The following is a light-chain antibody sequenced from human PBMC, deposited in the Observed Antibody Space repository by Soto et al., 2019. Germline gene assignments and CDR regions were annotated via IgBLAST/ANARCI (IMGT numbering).Light chain of an antibody. Sequence: VLTQSPGTLSLSPGETATLTCSASHSVSSTFLAWYQQKPGQAPTLLIYDADTRATGIPDRFSGSGSGTEFTLTISSLQSEDFAVYYCQQYNNWPSWTFGQGTKVDIK. CDR2: DAD. J-gene: IGKJ1*01. CDR1: HSVSST. V-gene: IGKV3D-15*01. CDR3: QQYNNWPSWT.